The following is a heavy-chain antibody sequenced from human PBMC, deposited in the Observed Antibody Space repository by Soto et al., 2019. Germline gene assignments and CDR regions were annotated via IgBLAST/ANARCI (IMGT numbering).Heavy chain of an antibody. CDR1: GFTFRTYD. CDR2: VSYDGTYE. Sequence: QPGGSLRLSCAVSGFTFRTYDMHWVRQAPGKGLEWVAVVSYDGTYENYADSVKGRFTVSRDNSKNTLYLQMNSLRAEDTGVYYCAKVSISKSSAVTFDSWGRGTLVTVSS. CDR3: AKVSISKSSAVTFDS. J-gene: IGHJ4*02. D-gene: IGHD2-15*01. V-gene: IGHV3-30*18.